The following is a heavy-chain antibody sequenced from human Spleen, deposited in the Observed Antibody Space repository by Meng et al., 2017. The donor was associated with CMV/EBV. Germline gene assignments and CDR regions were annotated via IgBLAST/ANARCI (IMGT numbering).Heavy chain of an antibody. J-gene: IGHJ3*02. CDR3: VRVIYGGYVLEAFDI. CDR1: GFTFSDHY. D-gene: IGHD5-12*01. V-gene: IGHV3-72*01. Sequence: GGSLRLSCAASGFTFSDHYMDWVRQAPGKGLEWVGRNRKKANSYITEYAASVKGRFTISRDDSKNSLYLQMNSLKTEDTAVYYCVRVIYGGYVLEAFDIWGQGTMVTVSS. CDR2: NRKKANSYIT.